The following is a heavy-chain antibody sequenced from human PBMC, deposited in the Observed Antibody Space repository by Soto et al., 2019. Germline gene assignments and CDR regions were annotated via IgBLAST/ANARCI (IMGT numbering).Heavy chain of an antibody. D-gene: IGHD3-10*01. Sequence: QLQLQESGPGLVKPSETLSLTCTVSGGSISSSSYYWGWIRQPPGKGLEWIGSIYYSGSTYYNPSLKSRVTISVDTSKNQFSLKLSSVTAADTAVYYCARHRAAGRVDYWGQGTLVTVSS. CDR1: GGSISSSSYY. CDR2: IYYSGST. V-gene: IGHV4-39*01. J-gene: IGHJ4*02. CDR3: ARHRAAGRVDY.